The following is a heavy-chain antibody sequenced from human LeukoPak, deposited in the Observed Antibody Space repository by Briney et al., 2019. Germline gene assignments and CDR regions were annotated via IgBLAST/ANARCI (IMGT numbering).Heavy chain of an antibody. V-gene: IGHV4-4*07. CDR2: IYSSGST. J-gene: IGHJ4*02. D-gene: IGHD6-25*01. CDR3: AREEQRLARSLGY. Sequence: SETLSLTCTVSGGSISSYYWSWIRQPAGKGLEWIGRIYSSGSTNYNPSLKSRVTMAVNTSMNQFSLNLNSVTAADTAMYYCAREEQRLARSLGYCGQGALVTVSA. CDR1: GGSISSYY.